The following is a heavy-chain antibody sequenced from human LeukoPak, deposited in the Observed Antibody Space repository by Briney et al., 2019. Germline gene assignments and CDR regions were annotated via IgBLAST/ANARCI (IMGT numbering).Heavy chain of an antibody. CDR1: GGSISSYY. Sequence: SETLSLTCTVSGGSISSYYWSWIWQPPGKGLEWIGYIYYSGRTNYNPSLKSRVTISVDTSKNQFSLKLSSVTAADTAVYYCARVLRITMVRGVINDAFDIWGQGTMVTVSS. CDR2: IYYSGRT. J-gene: IGHJ3*02. V-gene: IGHV4-59*01. D-gene: IGHD3-10*01. CDR3: ARVLRITMVRGVINDAFDI.